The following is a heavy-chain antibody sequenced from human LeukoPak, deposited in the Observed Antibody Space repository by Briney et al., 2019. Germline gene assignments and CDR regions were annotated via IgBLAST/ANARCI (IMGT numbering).Heavy chain of an antibody. V-gene: IGHV4-34*01. CDR2: INHSGST. CDR3: ARGPYDFWSGYLPWFDP. D-gene: IGHD3-3*01. J-gene: IGHJ5*02. Sequence: SETLSLTCAVYGGSFSGYYWSWIRQPPGKGLEWIGEINHSGSTNYNPSLKSLVTISVDTSKNQFSLKLSSVTAADTAVYYCARGPYDFWSGYLPWFDPWGQGTLVTVSS. CDR1: GGSFSGYY.